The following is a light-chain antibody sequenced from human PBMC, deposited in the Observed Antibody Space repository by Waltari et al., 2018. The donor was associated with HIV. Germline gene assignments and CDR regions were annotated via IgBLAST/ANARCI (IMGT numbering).Light chain of an antibody. V-gene: IGLV2-18*02. J-gene: IGLJ3*02. Sequence: QSALTQPPSVSGSPGQSVTISCTGTNSDVGSYNRVSWYQLPPGTAPKLMIYEVNNRPSWVPDRFSVSKSRNTASLTISGLQAEDEADYYCSSYTSSSTLWMFGGGTKLTV. CDR1: NSDVGSYNR. CDR3: SSYTSSSTLWM. CDR2: EVN.